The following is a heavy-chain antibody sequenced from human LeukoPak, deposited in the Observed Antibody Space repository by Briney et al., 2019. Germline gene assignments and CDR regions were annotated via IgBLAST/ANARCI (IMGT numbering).Heavy chain of an antibody. D-gene: IGHD5-12*01. V-gene: IGHV4-4*07. CDR3: AREGSGGYTADF. CDR1: GGSISSYY. CDR2: IYHSGTT. J-gene: IGHJ3*01. Sequence: SETLSLTCTVSGGSISSYYWSWIRQPAGKGLEWIGSIYHSGTTYSNPSLKSRVTISADTSKNQFSLRLTSVTAADTAVYYCAREGSGGYTADFWGQGTKVTVSS.